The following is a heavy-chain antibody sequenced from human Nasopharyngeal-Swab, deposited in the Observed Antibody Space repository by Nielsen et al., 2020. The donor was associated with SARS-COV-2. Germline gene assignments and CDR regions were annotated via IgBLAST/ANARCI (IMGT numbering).Heavy chain of an antibody. CDR3: ARGRIPLCSYRQPYYYYYIDV. CDR2: INHSGST. Sequence: SETLSLTCAVSGGSFSGYYWSWIRQPPGKGLEWIGEINHSGSTNYNPSLKSRVTISVDTSKNQFSLKLSSVTAADTAVYYCARGRIPLCSYRQPYYYYYIDVWGKGTLVTVSS. J-gene: IGHJ6*03. D-gene: IGHD3-16*02. CDR1: GGSFSGYY. V-gene: IGHV4-34*01.